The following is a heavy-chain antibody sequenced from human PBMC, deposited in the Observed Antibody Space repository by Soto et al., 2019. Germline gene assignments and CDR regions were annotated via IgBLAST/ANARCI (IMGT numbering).Heavy chain of an antibody. V-gene: IGHV4-4*07. CDR3: ARGPFCGEECYFAY. CDR2: IYNSGLV. CDR1: GDSISRHY. Sequence: SETLSLTCSVFGDSISRHYWSWIRQPAGKGLEYIGRIYNSGLVNYNPSLESRVSMSVDPSKNQISLKLTSATAADTAIYYCARGPFCGEECYFAYWGQGTLVTVSS. D-gene: IGHD2-21*01. J-gene: IGHJ4*02.